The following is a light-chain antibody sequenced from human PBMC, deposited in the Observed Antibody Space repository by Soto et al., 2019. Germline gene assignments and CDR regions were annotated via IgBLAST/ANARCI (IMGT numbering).Light chain of an antibody. V-gene: IGKV3-11*01. Sequence: ESCLTQSAGALSFSAGEISTLSCRASQSVSSYLAWYQQKPGQAPRLLIYDASNRATGIPARFSGSGSGTDFTLTIIILEPEDFAVYYCPQCTNWPRTFGQGTKVDI. J-gene: IGKJ1*01. CDR1: QSVSSY. CDR2: DAS. CDR3: PQCTNWPRT.